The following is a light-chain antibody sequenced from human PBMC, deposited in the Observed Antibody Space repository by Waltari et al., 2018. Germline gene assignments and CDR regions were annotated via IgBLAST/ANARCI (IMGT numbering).Light chain of an antibody. V-gene: IGLV2-14*03. Sequence: QSALTQPSSVSGSPGQSITLSRTGTRGDIGGYDYVSWYQHHPGKAPKLMIFDVSNRPSGVSNRFSGSKSDNTASLTISGLQAEDEADYYCSSYTSSSTRLVFGGGTKVTVL. CDR1: RGDIGGYDY. CDR2: DVS. CDR3: SSYTSSSTRLV. J-gene: IGLJ2*01.